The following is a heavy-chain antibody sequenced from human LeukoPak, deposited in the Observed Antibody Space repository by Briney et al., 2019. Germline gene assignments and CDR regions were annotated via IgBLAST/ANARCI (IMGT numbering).Heavy chain of an antibody. D-gene: IGHD3-22*01. J-gene: IGHJ4*02. Sequence: ASVKVSCKASGGTFSSYAISWVRQAPGQGLEWMGGIIPIFGTANYAQKFQGRVTITADESTSTAYMELSSLRSEDTAVYYCARSPPVLRYYDSSGPRYFDYWGQGTLVTVSS. CDR1: GGTFSSYA. CDR2: IIPIFGTA. CDR3: ARSPPVLRYYDSSGPRYFDY. V-gene: IGHV1-69*13.